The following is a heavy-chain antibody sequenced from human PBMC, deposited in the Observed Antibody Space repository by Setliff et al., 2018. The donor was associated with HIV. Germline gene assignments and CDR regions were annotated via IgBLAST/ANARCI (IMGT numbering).Heavy chain of an antibody. V-gene: IGHV3-33*08. CDR2: IRYDGSYK. CDR1: RFTFSNYW. CDR3: VRVVTIFSTGPHFDP. D-gene: IGHD3-3*01. J-gene: IGHJ5*02. Sequence: GGSLRLSCAASRFTFSNYWMSWVRQAPGKGLEWVTSIRYDGSYKYYADSVRGRFTISRDNAKNTVNLQMNSLRAEDTAVYYCVRVVTIFSTGPHFDPWGQGTLVTVSS.